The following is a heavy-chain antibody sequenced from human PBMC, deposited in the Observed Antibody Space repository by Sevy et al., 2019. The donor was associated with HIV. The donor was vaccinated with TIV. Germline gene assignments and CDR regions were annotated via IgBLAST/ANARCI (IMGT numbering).Heavy chain of an antibody. J-gene: IGHJ6*03. V-gene: IGHV4-59*01. Sequence: SETLSLTCTVSGGSISSYYWSWIRQPPGKGLEWIGYIYYSGSTNYNPSLKSRVTISVDTSKNQFSLKLSSVTAADTAVYYCASSPRVAPYDSSGWLQQRLYYYYYYMDVWGKGTTVTVSS. CDR2: IYYSGST. CDR1: GGSISSYY. D-gene: IGHD3-22*01. CDR3: ASSPRVAPYDSSGWLQQRLYYYYYYMDV.